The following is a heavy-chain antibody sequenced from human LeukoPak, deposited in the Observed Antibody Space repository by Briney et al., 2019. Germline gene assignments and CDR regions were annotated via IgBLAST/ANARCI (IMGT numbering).Heavy chain of an antibody. J-gene: IGHJ6*03. CDR3: ARCDFGVVYYYYYMDV. CDR1: GYTFTSYG. Sequence: ASVKVSCKASGYTFTSYGISWVRQAPGQGLEWMGWISAYNGNTNYAQKLQGRATMTTDTSTSTAYMELRSLRSDDTAVYYCARCDFGVVYYYYYMDVWGKGTTVTVSS. CDR2: ISAYNGNT. V-gene: IGHV1-18*01. D-gene: IGHD3-3*01.